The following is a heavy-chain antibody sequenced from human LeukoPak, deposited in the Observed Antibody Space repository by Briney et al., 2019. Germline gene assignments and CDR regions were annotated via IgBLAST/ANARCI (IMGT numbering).Heavy chain of an antibody. CDR3: ARGGSAVAGQYYFDY. Sequence: ASVKVSCKASGGTFSSYAISWVRQAPGQGLEWMGIINPSGGSTSYAQKFQGRVTMTRDTSTSTVYMELSSLRSEDTAVYYCARGGSAVAGQYYFDYWGQGTLVTVSS. J-gene: IGHJ4*02. V-gene: IGHV1-46*01. CDR2: INPSGGST. D-gene: IGHD6-19*01. CDR1: GGTFSSYA.